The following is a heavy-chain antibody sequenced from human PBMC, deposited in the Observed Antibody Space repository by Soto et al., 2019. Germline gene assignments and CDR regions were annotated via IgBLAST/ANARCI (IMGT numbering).Heavy chain of an antibody. J-gene: IGHJ4*02. D-gene: IGHD6-13*01. CDR1: GFTFSSYG. CDR3: AKDQIAAAGD. Sequence: QVQLVESGGGVVQPGRSLRLSCAASGFTFSSYGMHWVRQAPGKGLEWVAVISYDGSNKYYADSVKGRFTISRDNSKNPLYLQMNSLRAEDTAVYYCAKDQIAAAGDWGQGTLVTVSS. V-gene: IGHV3-30*18. CDR2: ISYDGSNK.